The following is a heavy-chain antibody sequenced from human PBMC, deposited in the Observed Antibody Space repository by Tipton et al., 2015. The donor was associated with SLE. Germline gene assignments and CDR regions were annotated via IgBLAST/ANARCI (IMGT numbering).Heavy chain of an antibody. Sequence: GSLRLSCAASGFTFSDYYMSWIRQAPGKGLEWVSYISSSSSYTNYADSVKGRFTISRDNSKNTLYLQMNSLRAEDTAVYYCARDCLIYGELEDYMDVWGKGTTVTVSS. CDR3: ARDCLIYGELEDYMDV. D-gene: IGHD4-17*01. CDR2: ISSSSSYT. CDR1: GFTFSDYY. V-gene: IGHV3-11*06. J-gene: IGHJ6*03.